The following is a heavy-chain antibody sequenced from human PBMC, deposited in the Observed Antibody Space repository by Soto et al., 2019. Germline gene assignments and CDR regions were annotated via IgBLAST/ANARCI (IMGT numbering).Heavy chain of an antibody. V-gene: IGHV1-69*13. J-gene: IGHJ5*02. CDR3: ARDEGAHYYDSSGTWFDP. CDR1: GGTFSSYA. Sequence: ASVKVSCKASGGTFSSYAISWVRQAPGQGLEWMGGIIPIFGTANYAQKFQGRVTITADESTSTAYMELSSLRSEDTAVYYCARDEGAHYYDSSGTWFDPWGQGTLVTVSS. D-gene: IGHD3-22*01. CDR2: IIPIFGTA.